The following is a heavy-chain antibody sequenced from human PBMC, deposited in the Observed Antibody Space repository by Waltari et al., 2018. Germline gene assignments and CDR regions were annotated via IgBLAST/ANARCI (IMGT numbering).Heavy chain of an antibody. D-gene: IGHD2-21*01. V-gene: IGHV3-23*01. CDR3: AKRGAPGELWFFDY. CDR2: VGSSGAAT. J-gene: IGHJ4*02. CDR1: GFTFRDYA. Sequence: EVQLLESGGGLVQPGGSLRLYCTVPGFTFRDYAMTWVRQAPGKVVGGVELVGSSGAATYYADSVKGRFSISRDNSRNTLYLQMNSLRAEDTAMYYCAKRGAPGELWFFDYWGQGNLVTVSS.